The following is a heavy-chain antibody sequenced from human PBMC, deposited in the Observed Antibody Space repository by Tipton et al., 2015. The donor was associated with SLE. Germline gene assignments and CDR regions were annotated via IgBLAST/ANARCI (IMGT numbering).Heavy chain of an antibody. Sequence: TLSLTCTVSGGSISVYYWHWIRQPPGKGLEWIGYIYYSGSTNYNPSLKSRVTMSVDTSKNQFSLKLNSLTAADTAVYYCARGLELGYCSGSSCYNWLDPWGQGTLVTVSS. D-gene: IGHD2-15*01. J-gene: IGHJ5*02. CDR3: ARGLELGYCSGSSCYNWLDP. CDR1: GGSISVYY. CDR2: IYYSGST. V-gene: IGHV4-59*12.